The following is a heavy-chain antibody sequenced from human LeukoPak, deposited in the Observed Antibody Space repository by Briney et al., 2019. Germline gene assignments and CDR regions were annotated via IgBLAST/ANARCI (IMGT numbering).Heavy chain of an antibody. Sequence: GGSLRLSCTASGFIFSTYWMTWIRQVPGKGLEWVANIKQDGSEKYYVDSVKGRFTISRDNAKNSLYLQMNSLRAEDTAVYYCARRYFDWWGQGTLVTVSS. CDR2: IKQDGSEK. V-gene: IGHV3-7*03. CDR3: ARRYFDW. J-gene: IGHJ4*01. CDR1: GFIFSTYW. D-gene: IGHD2-15*01.